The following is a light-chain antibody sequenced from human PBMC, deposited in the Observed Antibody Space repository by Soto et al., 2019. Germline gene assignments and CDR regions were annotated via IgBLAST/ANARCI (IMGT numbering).Light chain of an antibody. J-gene: IGLJ1*01. CDR2: EVT. Sequence: QSALTQPASVSGSLGQSITISCTGTGSDIAGYNYISWYQQLPGKAPKLMIYEVTIRPSGFSIRFSGSKSGNTASLTISGLQAEDEADYFCTPVTSSSALYVFGTGTKLTVL. CDR3: TPVTSSSALYV. CDR1: GSDIAGYNY. V-gene: IGLV2-14*01.